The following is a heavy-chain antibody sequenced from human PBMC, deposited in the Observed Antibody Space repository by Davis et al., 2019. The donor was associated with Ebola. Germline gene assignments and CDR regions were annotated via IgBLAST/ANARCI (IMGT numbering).Heavy chain of an antibody. D-gene: IGHD2-2*01. Sequence: PGGSLRLSCAASGFTFSSYWMSWVRQAPGKGLEWVANIKQDGSEKYYVDSVKGRFTISRDNAKNSLYLQMNSLRAEDTAVYYCARVYEGDIVLVENNYYYYGMDVWGKGTTVTVSS. J-gene: IGHJ6*04. CDR2: IKQDGSEK. CDR1: GFTFSSYW. CDR3: ARVYEGDIVLVENNYYYYGMDV. V-gene: IGHV3-7*03.